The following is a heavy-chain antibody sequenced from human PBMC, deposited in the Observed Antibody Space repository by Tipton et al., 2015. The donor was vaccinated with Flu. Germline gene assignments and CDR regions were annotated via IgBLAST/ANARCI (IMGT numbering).Heavy chain of an antibody. Sequence: SLRLSCAASGFSFSDYEMNWVRQAPGKGLEWVSYISSRSRSIQYVDSVKGRFTISRDNARKSVYLQMNSLRVEDTAVYYCARETSSYVFWSDDYRGQGTLVTVSS. D-gene: IGHD3-3*01. CDR1: GFSFSDYE. CDR2: ISSRSRSI. J-gene: IGHJ4*02. CDR3: ARETSSYVFWSDDY. V-gene: IGHV3-48*03.